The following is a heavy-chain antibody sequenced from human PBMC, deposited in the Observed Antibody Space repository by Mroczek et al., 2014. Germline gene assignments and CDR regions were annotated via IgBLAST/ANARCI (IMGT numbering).Heavy chain of an antibody. V-gene: IGHV1-8*01. J-gene: IGHJ3*02. CDR3: ARGRFLEWHDAFDI. CDR1: GYTFTSYD. CDR2: MNPNSGNT. D-gene: IGHD3-3*01. Sequence: QVQLQESGAEVKKPGASVKVSCKASGYTFTSYDINWVRQATGQGLEWMGWMNPNSGNTGYAQKFQGRVTMTRNTSISTAYMELSSLRSEDTAVYYCARGRFLEWHDAFDIWGQGTMVTVSS.